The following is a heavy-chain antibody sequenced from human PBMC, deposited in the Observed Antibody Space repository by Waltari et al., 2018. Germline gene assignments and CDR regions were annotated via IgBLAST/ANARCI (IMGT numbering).Heavy chain of an antibody. J-gene: IGHJ4*02. CDR1: GTSVTTTNYF. CDR2: IFFTGST. CDR3: ARGIWQQLAHFDS. D-gene: IGHD6-13*01. Sequence: QLHLQLSGPGLVKPSETLSLTCAVSGTSVTTTNYFWGWIRQPPGKGREWIGRIFFTGSTDYNPSLKSRVTLSIDTSTNQFSRNLRSVTAADTAVYDCARGIWQQLAHFDSWGQGTLVTVSS. V-gene: IGHV4-39*01.